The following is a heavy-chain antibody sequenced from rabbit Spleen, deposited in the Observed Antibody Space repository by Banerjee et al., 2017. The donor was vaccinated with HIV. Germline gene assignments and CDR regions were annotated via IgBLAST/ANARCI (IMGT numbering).Heavy chain of an antibody. V-gene: IGHV1S45*01. CDR1: GFSFSSVYW. CDR3: ARDTSSSFSSYGMDL. D-gene: IGHD1-1*01. J-gene: IGHJ6*01. CDR2: IYTGSGGDT. Sequence: QEHLEESGGDLVKPEGSLTLTCTASGFSFSSVYWMCWVRQAPGKGPEWIACIYTGSGGDTHYASWVNGRFSISRNTSLATVTLQMTSLTGADTATYFCARDTSSSFSSYGMDLWGPGTLVTVS.